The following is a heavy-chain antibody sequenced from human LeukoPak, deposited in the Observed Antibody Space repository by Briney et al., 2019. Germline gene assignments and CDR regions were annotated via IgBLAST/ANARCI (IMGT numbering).Heavy chain of an antibody. CDR1: GGSISSGGYY. V-gene: IGHV4-31*03. CDR3: VRYMRQQLGFDY. J-gene: IGHJ4*02. CDR2: IYYSGST. Sequence: TLSLTCTVSGGSISSGGYYWSWIRQHPGKGLEWIGYIYYSGSTYYNPSLKSRVTISVDTSKNQFSLKLSSVTAADTAVYYCVRYMRQQLGFDYWGQGTLVTVSS. D-gene: IGHD6-13*01.